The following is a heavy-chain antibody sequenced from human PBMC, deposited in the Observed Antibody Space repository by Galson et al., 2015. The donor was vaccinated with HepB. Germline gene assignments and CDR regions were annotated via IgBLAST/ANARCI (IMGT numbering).Heavy chain of an antibody. V-gene: IGHV3-30*03. CDR1: GFTFSSYG. CDR2: ISYDGSNK. CDR3: ASEDSSSWYFACAY. Sequence: SLRLSCAASGFTFSSYGMHWVRQAPGKGLEWEAVISYDGSNKYYADSVKGRFTISRDNSKNTLYLQMNNLRAEDTAVYYCASEDSSSWYFACAYWGQGTLVTVSS. J-gene: IGHJ4*02. D-gene: IGHD6-13*01.